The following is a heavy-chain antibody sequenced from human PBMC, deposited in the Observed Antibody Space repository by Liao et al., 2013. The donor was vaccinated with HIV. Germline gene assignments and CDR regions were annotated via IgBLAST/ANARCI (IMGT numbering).Heavy chain of an antibody. J-gene: IGHJ2*01. CDR2: IFSGGST. CDR1: GDSISTSY. V-gene: IGHV4-4*07. Sequence: QVQLQESGPGLVKPSETLSLTCIVSGDSISTSYWTWIRQPAGKGLEWIGRIFSGGSTNYNPSLKGRVTMSVDTSKNQFSLSLTSVTAADTAVYYCARGLVTPEGDWYFDLWGPGTLVTVSS. D-gene: IGHD4-23*01. CDR3: ARGLVTPEGDWYFDL.